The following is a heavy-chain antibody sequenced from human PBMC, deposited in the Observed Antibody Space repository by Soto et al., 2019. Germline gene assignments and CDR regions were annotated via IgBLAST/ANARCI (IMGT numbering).Heavy chain of an antibody. CDR3: ARVSGSYYYGMDV. CDR1: GGSISSSNW. Sequence: QVQLQESGPGLVKPSGTLSLTCAVSGGSISSSNWWSWVRQHPGKGLEWIGEIYQSGSTNYNPSRNSRFTISVDKSKNQSSLKLSSVTDADTAVYYCARVSGSYYYGMDVWGQGTTVTVSS. D-gene: IGHD1-26*01. J-gene: IGHJ6*02. CDR2: IYQSGST. V-gene: IGHV4-4*02.